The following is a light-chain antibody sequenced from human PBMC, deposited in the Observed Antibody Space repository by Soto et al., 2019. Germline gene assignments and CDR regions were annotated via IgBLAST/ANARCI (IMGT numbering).Light chain of an antibody. V-gene: IGLV2-23*01. CDR3: CSYAGSSTSVV. CDR2: EGS. CDR1: SSDVGSYNL. Sequence: QSVLTQPASMSGSPGQSITISCTGTSSDVGSYNLVSWYQQHPGKAPKLMIYEGSKRPSGVSNRFSGSKSGNTASLTISGLQAEDEADYYCCSYAGSSTSVVFGGGTKLTV. J-gene: IGLJ2*01.